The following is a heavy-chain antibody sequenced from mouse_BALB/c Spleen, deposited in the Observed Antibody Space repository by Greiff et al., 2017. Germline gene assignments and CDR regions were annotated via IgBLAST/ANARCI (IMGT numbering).Heavy chain of an antibody. CDR2: ISSGGST. J-gene: IGHJ2*01. CDR3: ARGHYGYYFDY. Sequence: EVKLMESGGGLVKPGGSLKLSCAASGFTFSSYAMSWVRQTPEKRLEWVASISSGGSTYYPDSVKGRFTISRDNARNILYLQMSSLRSEDTAMYYCARGHYGYYFDYWGQGTTLTVSS. D-gene: IGHD1-1*01. V-gene: IGHV5-6-5*01. CDR1: GFTFSSYA.